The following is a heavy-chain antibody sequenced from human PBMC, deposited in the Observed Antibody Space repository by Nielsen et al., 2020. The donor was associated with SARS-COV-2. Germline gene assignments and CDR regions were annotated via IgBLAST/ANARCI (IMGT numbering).Heavy chain of an antibody. Sequence: GESLKISCAASGFTFSSYSMNWVRQAPGKGLEWVSSISSSSSYIYYADSVKGRFTISRDNAKNSLYLQMNSLRAEDTAVYYCARDSNYDYYYYYGMDVWGQGTTVTVSS. CDR1: GFTFSSYS. V-gene: IGHV3-21*01. D-gene: IGHD4-11*01. CDR3: ARDSNYDYYYYYGMDV. J-gene: IGHJ6*02. CDR2: ISSSSSYI.